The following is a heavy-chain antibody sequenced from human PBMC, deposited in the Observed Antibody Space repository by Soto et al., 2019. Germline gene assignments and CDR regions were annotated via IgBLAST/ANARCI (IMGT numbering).Heavy chain of an antibody. CDR1: GYSFTKYG. V-gene: IGHV1-3*01. J-gene: IGHJ6*02. CDR2: INPGNGDT. Sequence: QVQLVQSGTEVKKPGASVKVSCKTSGYSFTKYGLHWVRQAPGQRLEWMGWINPGNGDTKYSQKFQGRVTITRDTSATTAYMELSSLRSEDSAVFYCARTDCSSTSCYNYYYYRMDVWGQETTVTVSS. CDR3: ARTDCSSTSCYNYYYYRMDV. D-gene: IGHD2-2*01.